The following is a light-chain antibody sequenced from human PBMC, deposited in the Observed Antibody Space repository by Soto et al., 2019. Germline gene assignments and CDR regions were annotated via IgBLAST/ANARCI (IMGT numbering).Light chain of an antibody. Sequence: QSVLTQPPSASGTPGQRVTISCSGSMSNIGSDTVNWYQQLPGTAPQLLIHRSNQRPSGVPGRFSGSKSGTSASLAISGLQPEDEADYHCASWDASLNGWVFGGGTQLTVL. J-gene: IGLJ3*02. V-gene: IGLV1-44*01. CDR3: ASWDASLNGWV. CDR1: MSNIGSDT. CDR2: RSN.